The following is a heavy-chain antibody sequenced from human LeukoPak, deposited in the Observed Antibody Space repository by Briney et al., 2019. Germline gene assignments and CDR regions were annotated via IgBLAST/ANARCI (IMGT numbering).Heavy chain of an antibody. CDR3: ARSTDSSGYYYVPLDY. Sequence: SETLSLTCAVYGGSFSGYYWSWIRQPPGKGLEWIGEINHSGSTNYNPSLKSRVTISVGTSKNQFSLKLSSVTAADTAVYYCARSTDSSGYYYVPLDYWGQGTLVTVSS. CDR1: GGSFSGYY. D-gene: IGHD3-22*01. J-gene: IGHJ4*02. CDR2: INHSGST. V-gene: IGHV4-34*01.